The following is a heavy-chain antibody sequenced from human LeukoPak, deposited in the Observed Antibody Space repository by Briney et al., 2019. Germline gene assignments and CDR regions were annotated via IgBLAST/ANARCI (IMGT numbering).Heavy chain of an antibody. V-gene: IGHV1-2*02. CDR1: GYTFTVYY. CDR3: ARGDYNVYNWFDP. CDR2: INPGSGGT. D-gene: IGHD3-10*01. J-gene: IGHJ5*02. Sequence: ASVKVSCKASGYTFTVYYMHWVRQAPGQGLEWMGWINPGSGGTNYAQKFQGRVTMTRDTSISTAYMELSRLRSDDTAVYYCARGDYNVYNWFDPWGQGTLVTVSS.